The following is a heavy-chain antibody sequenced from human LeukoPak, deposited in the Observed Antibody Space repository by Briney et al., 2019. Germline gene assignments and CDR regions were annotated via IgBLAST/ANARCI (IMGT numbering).Heavy chain of an antibody. Sequence: PGGSLRLSCAASGFTFSSYAMSWVRQAPGKGLEWVSAISGSGGSTYYADSVKGRFTISRDNSKNTLYLQMNSLRAEDTAVYYCAKDGSSSSCYAYMGYWGQGTLVTVSS. CDR2: ISGSGGST. D-gene: IGHD6-13*01. CDR3: AKDGSSSSCYAYMGY. V-gene: IGHV3-23*01. J-gene: IGHJ4*02. CDR1: GFTFSSYA.